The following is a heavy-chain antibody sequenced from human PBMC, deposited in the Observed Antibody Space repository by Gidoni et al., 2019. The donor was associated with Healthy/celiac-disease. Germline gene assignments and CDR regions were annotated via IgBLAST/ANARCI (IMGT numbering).Heavy chain of an antibody. CDR1: GFTVSSNY. Sequence: EVQLVASGGGLVQPGGSLRLSCAASGFTVSSNYLRWVRQAPGKGLEWVSVIYSGGSTYYTDSVKGRFTISRDNSKNTLYLQMNSLRAEDTAVYYCARHSGYGGNIRLGAADAFDIWGQGTMVTVSS. V-gene: IGHV3-66*02. D-gene: IGHD4-17*01. CDR2: IYSGGST. CDR3: ARHSGYGGNIRLGAADAFDI. J-gene: IGHJ3*02.